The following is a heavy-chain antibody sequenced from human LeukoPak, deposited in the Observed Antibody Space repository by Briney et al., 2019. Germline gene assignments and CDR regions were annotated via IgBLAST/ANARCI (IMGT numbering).Heavy chain of an antibody. CDR1: GFTCDDYG. J-gene: IGHJ4*02. Sequence: GGSLRLSCAASGFTCDDYGMSWVRQTPGKGLEWVSGINWNGGSTGYADSVKGRFTISRDNAKNSLYLQMNSLRAEDTALYYCARPRRYYYDSSGYYPFDYWGQGTLVTVSS. CDR3: ARPRRYYYDSSGYYPFDY. CDR2: INWNGGST. D-gene: IGHD3-22*01. V-gene: IGHV3-20*04.